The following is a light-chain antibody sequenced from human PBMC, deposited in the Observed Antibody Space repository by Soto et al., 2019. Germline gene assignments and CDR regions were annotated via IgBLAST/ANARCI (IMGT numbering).Light chain of an antibody. CDR3: SSYSRSTTHVV. CDR2: DVT. Sequence: QSGLTQPASVSGSPGRSVTISCTGTSNDVGDFNYVSWYQHLPGRAPKLIIYDVTNRPSGISYRFSASKSGRTASLTISGLQAEDEADCYCSSYSRSTTHVVFGGGTKLTVL. V-gene: IGLV2-14*03. CDR1: SNDVGDFNY. J-gene: IGLJ2*01.